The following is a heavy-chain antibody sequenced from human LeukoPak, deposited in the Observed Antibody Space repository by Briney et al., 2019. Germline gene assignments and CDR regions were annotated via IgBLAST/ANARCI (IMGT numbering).Heavy chain of an antibody. CDR2: ISGSGGST. CDR3: AKDQPGSGWTIFDY. V-gene: IGHV3-23*01. Sequence: PGGSLRLSCAASGFTFSSYSMNWVRQAPGKGLEWVSAISGSGGSTYYADSVKGRFTISRDNSKNTLYLQMNSLRAEDTAVYYCAKDQPGSGWTIFDYWGQGTLVTVSS. CDR1: GFTFSSYS. J-gene: IGHJ4*02. D-gene: IGHD6-19*01.